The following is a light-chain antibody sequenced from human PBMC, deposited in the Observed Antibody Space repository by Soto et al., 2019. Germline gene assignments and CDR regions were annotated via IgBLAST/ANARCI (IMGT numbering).Light chain of an antibody. Sequence: NFMLTQPHSVSESPGKTVTISCTRSSGSIASNYVQWYQQRPGSAPTTVIYEDNQRPSGVPDRFSGSIDSSSNSASLTISGLKTEDEADYYCQSYDSSNPDVVFGGGTKLPS. CDR2: EDN. J-gene: IGLJ2*01. CDR3: QSYDSSNPDVV. CDR1: SGSIASNY. V-gene: IGLV6-57*04.